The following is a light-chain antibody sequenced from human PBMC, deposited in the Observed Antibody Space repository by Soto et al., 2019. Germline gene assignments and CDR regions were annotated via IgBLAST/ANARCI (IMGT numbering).Light chain of an antibody. CDR1: QSVSSSY. J-gene: IGKJ1*01. CDR3: QQYGSTPPT. CDR2: GAS. Sequence: VLTHSPGTLSLSPGERATLSCRASQSVSSSYLAWYQQKPGQAPRLLIYGASSRATGIPDRFSGSGSGTDFTLNISRLEPQDFAVYSCQQYGSTPPTFGQGTKVDIK. V-gene: IGKV3-20*01.